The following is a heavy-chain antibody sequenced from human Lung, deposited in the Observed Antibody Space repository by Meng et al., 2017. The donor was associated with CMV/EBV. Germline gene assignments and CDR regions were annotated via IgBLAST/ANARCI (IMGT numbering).Heavy chain of an antibody. CDR3: AHRLPIYSDFVTAVYDS. J-gene: IGHJ4*02. CDR1: GFSFSSNGEG. V-gene: IGHV2-5*02. CDR2: IYWDDDQ. Sequence: QITLKESGPTLVKPTQTLTLTCTFSGFSFSSNGEGVVWIRQPPGKGLEWLAFIYWDDDQRYNPSLKNRLTITKDTSKNQVVLKLTNMGPVDTGTYYCAHRLPIYSDFVTAVYDSWGQGTLVTVSS. D-gene: IGHD2-21*02.